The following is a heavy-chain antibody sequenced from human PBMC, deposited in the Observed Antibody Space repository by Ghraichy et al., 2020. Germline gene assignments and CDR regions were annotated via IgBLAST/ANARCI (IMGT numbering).Heavy chain of an antibody. V-gene: IGHV3-7*03. Sequence: GESLRLSCAASGFTFSSYWMTWVRQAPGKGLEWVANIKHDGSEKYYVDSVKGRFTISRDNTKNSLYLQMNSLRAEDTAVYYCARARVADFWSGSDYWGQGTLVTVSS. J-gene: IGHJ4*02. CDR2: IKHDGSEK. CDR1: GFTFSSYW. D-gene: IGHD3-3*01. CDR3: ARARVADFWSGSDY.